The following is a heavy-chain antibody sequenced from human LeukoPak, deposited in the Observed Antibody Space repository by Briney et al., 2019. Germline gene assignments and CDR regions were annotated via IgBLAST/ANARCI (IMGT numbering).Heavy chain of an antibody. J-gene: IGHJ6*03. Sequence: TSETLSLXCTVSGGSISSGDYYWSWIRQPPGKGLEWIGYIYYSGSTYYNPSLKSRVTISVDTSKNQFSLKLSSVTAADTAVYYYARVNYDYYYYMDVWGKGTTVTVSS. CDR2: IYYSGST. CDR1: GGSISSGDYY. D-gene: IGHD4-23*01. CDR3: ARVNYDYYYYMDV. V-gene: IGHV4-30-4*08.